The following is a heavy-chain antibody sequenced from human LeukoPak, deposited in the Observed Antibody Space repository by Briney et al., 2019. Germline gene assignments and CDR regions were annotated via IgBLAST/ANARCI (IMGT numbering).Heavy chain of an antibody. D-gene: IGHD6-13*01. V-gene: IGHV4-34*01. Sequence: PSETLSLTCAVYGGSFSGYYWSWIRQPPGKGLEWIGEINHSGSTNYNPSLKSRVTISVDTSKNQFSLKLSSVTAADTAVYYCASDRGSSSLFDYWGQGTLVTVSS. CDR2: INHSGST. CDR1: GGSFSGYY. J-gene: IGHJ4*02. CDR3: ASDRGSSSLFDY.